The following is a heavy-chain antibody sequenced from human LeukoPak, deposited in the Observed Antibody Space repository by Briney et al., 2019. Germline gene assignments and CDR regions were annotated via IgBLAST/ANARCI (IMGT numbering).Heavy chain of an antibody. Sequence: GGSLRLSCAASGFTFSSYSMNWVRQAPGKGLEWVSSISSISSYIYYADSVKGRFTISRDNAKNSLYLQMNSLRAEDTAVYYCARGDYGDYGNLDYWGQGTLVTVSS. V-gene: IGHV3-21*01. CDR1: GFTFSSYS. CDR2: ISSISSYI. D-gene: IGHD4-17*01. J-gene: IGHJ4*02. CDR3: ARGDYGDYGNLDY.